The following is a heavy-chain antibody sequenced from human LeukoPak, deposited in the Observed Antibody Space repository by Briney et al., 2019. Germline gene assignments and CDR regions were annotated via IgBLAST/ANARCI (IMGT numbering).Heavy chain of an antibody. CDR3: SRVGYCSGGGCYLGYYGMDV. D-gene: IGHD2-15*01. Sequence: ASVKVSCKASGYTFTGYYMHWVRQAPGQGLEWMGWINPNSGGTNYAQKFQGRVTMTRDTSISTAYMELSRLRSDDTAVYYCSRVGYCSGGGCYLGYYGMDVWGQGTTVTVSS. CDR1: GYTFTGYY. CDR2: INPNSGGT. V-gene: IGHV1-2*02. J-gene: IGHJ6*02.